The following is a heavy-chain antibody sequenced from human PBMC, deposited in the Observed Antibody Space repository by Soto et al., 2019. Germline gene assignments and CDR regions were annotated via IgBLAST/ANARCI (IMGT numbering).Heavy chain of an antibody. V-gene: IGHV1-18*04. Sequence: ASVKVSCKASGYTFTSYVISWVRQAPGQGVEWMGWISAYNGNTNYAQKLQGRVTMTTDTSTSTAYMELRSLRSDDTAVYYCARDYYDSSGYYFWPRGNWFDPWGQGTLVTVSS. J-gene: IGHJ5*02. CDR1: GYTFTSYV. CDR3: ARDYYDSSGYYFWPRGNWFDP. D-gene: IGHD3-22*01. CDR2: ISAYNGNT.